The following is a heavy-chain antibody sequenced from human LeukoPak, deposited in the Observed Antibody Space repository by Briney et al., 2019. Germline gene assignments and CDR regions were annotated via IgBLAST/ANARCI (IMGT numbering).Heavy chain of an antibody. D-gene: IGHD3-10*01. V-gene: IGHV3-53*01. CDR2: IYGGDTT. CDR3: ARVGYGSGSNYFDY. Sequence: GGSLRLSCAASGFTVSTNYMSWVRQAPGRGLECVSLIYGGDTTYYADSVKGRFTISRDNSKNTLYLQMNSLRAEDTAVYYCARVGYGSGSNYFDYWGQGTLVTVSS. CDR1: GFTVSTNY. J-gene: IGHJ4*02.